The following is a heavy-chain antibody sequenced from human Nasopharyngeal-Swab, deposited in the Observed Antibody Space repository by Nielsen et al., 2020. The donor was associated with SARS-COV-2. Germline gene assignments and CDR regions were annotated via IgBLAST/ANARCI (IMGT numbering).Heavy chain of an antibody. D-gene: IGHD4-11*01. CDR1: GYTFTGYY. CDR3: ATATTVTSSFDY. Sequence: ASVKVSCKASGYTFTGYYMHWVRQAPGQGLEWMGWINLNSGGTNYAQKFQGWVTMTRDTSISTAYMELSRLRSDDTAVYYCATATTVTSSFDYWGQGTLVTVSS. V-gene: IGHV1-2*04. J-gene: IGHJ4*02. CDR2: INLNSGGT.